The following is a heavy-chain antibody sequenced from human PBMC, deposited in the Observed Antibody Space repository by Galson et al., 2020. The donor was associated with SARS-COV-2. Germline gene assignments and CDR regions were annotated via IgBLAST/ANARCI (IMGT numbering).Heavy chain of an antibody. V-gene: IGHV4-59*11. Sequence: SQTLSLTCSVSGGSIESHFLTWIRQAPGKGLEYIGYIYYSGTTHYSPSLKSRVTISVDPSRNQFSLKLSSVTAADTAMYYCARGDFLTGYRGNWFDPWGQGTLVTVSS. CDR3: ARGDFLTGYRGNWFDP. CDR1: GGSIESHF. J-gene: IGHJ5*02. D-gene: IGHD3-9*01. CDR2: IYYSGTT.